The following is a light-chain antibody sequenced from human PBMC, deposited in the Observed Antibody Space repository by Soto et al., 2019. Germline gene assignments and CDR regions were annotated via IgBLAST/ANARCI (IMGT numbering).Light chain of an antibody. CDR2: WAS. J-gene: IGKJ5*01. CDR3: QQYYSTVT. Sequence: DIVMTQSPDSLAVSLGERATINCKSSQSVLYSSNNKNYLAWYQQKPGQPPKLLIYWASTRKSGVPDRFSGSGSGTDFTLTISSLQAEDVAVYYCQQYYSTVTFGQGTRLELK. CDR1: QSVLYSSNNKNY. V-gene: IGKV4-1*01.